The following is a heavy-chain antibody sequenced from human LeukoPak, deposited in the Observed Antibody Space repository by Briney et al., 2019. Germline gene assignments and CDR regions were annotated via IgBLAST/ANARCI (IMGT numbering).Heavy chain of an antibody. CDR2: IYYSGST. CDR3: ARSAGYSYVYYWFDP. CDR1: GGPISSYY. J-gene: IGHJ5*02. Sequence: SETLSLTCTVSGGPISSYYWSWIRQPPGKGLEWIGYIYYSGSTNYNPSLKSRVTISVDTSKNQFSLKLSSVTAADTAVYYCARSAGYSYVYYWFDPWGQGTLVTVSS. D-gene: IGHD5-18*01. V-gene: IGHV4-59*08.